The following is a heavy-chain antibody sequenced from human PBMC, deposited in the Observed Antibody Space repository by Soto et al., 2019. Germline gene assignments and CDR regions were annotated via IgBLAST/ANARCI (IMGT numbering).Heavy chain of an antibody. CDR1: GGTFSSYA. Sequence: ASVQVSCKAAGGTFSSYAISWVRQAPGQGLEWMGGIIPIFGTANYAQKFQGRVTITADESTSTAYMELSSLRSEDTAVYYCARVGSSRGYSYGYFDYWGQGTLVTVSS. D-gene: IGHD5-18*01. V-gene: IGHV1-69*13. CDR3: ARVGSSRGYSYGYFDY. CDR2: IIPIFGTA. J-gene: IGHJ4*02.